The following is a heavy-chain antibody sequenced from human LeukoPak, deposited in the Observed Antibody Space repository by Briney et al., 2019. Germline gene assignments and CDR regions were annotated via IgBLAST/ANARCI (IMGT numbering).Heavy chain of an antibody. D-gene: IGHD1-14*01. J-gene: IGHJ3*01. CDR1: GFTFSSFA. CDR3: ATDAGHAFSF. CDR2: ISGSGGST. Sequence: GGSLRLSCAASGFTFSSFAMNWVRQAPGKGLEWVSDISGSGGSTHFADSVKGRFTISRDNAKNKLYLQMNSLRAEDTAVYYCATDAGHAFSFWGQGTMVTVSS. V-gene: IGHV3-23*01.